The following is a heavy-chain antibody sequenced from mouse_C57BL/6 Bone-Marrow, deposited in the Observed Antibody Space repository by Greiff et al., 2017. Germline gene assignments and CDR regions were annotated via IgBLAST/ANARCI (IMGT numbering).Heavy chain of an antibody. Sequence: EVKVVESGEGLVKPGGSLKLSCAASGFTFSSYAMSWVRQTPEKRLEWVAYISSGGDYIYYADPVKGRFTISRDNARNTLYLQMSSLKSEDTAMYYSTNYGNYDAMDYWGQGTSVTVSA. J-gene: IGHJ4*01. D-gene: IGHD2-1*01. V-gene: IGHV5-9-1*02. CDR2: ISSGGDYI. CDR3: TNYGNYDAMDY. CDR1: GFTFSSYA.